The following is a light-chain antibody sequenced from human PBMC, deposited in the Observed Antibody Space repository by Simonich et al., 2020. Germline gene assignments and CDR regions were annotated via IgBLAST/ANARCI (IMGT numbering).Light chain of an antibody. CDR3: YSTDSSGNHRV. Sequence: SYELTQPPSVSVSPGQTARITCSGDALPKKYAYWYQQKSGQATLLVIYEDSKRPSGIPESCSGSSSGKMATLTISGAQVEDEADYYCYSTDSSGNHRVFGGGTKLTVL. V-gene: IGLV3-10*01. CDR1: ALPKKY. CDR2: EDS. J-gene: IGLJ3*02.